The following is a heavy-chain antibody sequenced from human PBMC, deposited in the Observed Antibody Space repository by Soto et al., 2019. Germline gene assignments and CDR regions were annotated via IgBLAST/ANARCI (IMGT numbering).Heavy chain of an antibody. V-gene: IGHV1-18*01. CDR1: GYTFTSYG. CDR3: ARLGVGATPFDH. CDR2: ISAYNGNT. J-gene: IGHJ4*02. D-gene: IGHD1-26*01. Sequence: QVQLVQSGAEVKKPGASVKVSCKASGYTFTSYGISWVRQAPGQGLEWMGWISAYNGNTNYAQKLQGRLTLTRDPATGTAYLELRRLRADDTAVYYCARLGVGATPFDHWGQGTLVTVSS.